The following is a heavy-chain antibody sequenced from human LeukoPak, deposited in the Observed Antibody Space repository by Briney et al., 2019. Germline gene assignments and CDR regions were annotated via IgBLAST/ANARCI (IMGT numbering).Heavy chain of an antibody. D-gene: IGHD3-9*01. CDR2: INPNSGGT. CDR3: AGAHYDILTGYYNVPYFDY. CDR1: GYTFTGYY. J-gene: IGHJ4*02. V-gene: IGHV1-2*02. Sequence: GASVKVSCKASGYTFTGYYMHWVRQAPGQGLEWMGWINPNSGGTNYAQKFQGRVTMTRDTSISTAYMELSRLRSDDTAAYYCAGAHYDILTGYYNVPYFDYWGQGTLVTVSS.